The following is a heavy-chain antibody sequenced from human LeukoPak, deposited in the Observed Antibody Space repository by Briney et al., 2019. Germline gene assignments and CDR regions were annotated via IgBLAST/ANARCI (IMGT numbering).Heavy chain of an antibody. CDR3: ASGDLTAAGTSAFDI. D-gene: IGHD6-13*01. CDR1: GYTFTGYY. CDR2: INPNSGGT. Sequence: ASVKVSCKASGYTFTGYYMHWVRQAPGQGLEWMGWINPNSGGTNYAQKFQGRVTMTRDTSISTAYMELSSLRSEDTAVYYCASGDLTAAGTSAFDIWGQGTMVTVSS. V-gene: IGHV1-2*02. J-gene: IGHJ3*02.